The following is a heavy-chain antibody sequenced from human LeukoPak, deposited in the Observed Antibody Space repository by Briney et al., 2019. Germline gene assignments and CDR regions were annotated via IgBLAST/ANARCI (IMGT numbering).Heavy chain of an antibody. Sequence: GASVKVSCKTSGYTFTDYNMHWVRQAPGQGLEWMGRINPNSGGTNYAQKFQGRVTMTRDTSISTVYMELSRLRSDDTAVYYCARACSGGSCYSENWFDPWGQGTLVPVSS. J-gene: IGHJ5*02. CDR3: ARACSGGSCYSENWFDP. CDR1: GYTFTDYN. V-gene: IGHV1-2*06. D-gene: IGHD2-15*01. CDR2: INPNSGGT.